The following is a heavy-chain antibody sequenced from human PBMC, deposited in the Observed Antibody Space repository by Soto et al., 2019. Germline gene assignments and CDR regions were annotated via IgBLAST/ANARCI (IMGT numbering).Heavy chain of an antibody. CDR2: ISAYNGNT. J-gene: IGHJ3*02. Sequence: ASVKVSCKASGYTFTSYAISWVRQAPGQGLEWMGWISAYNGNTKYSQKFQGRVTITRDTSASTAYMELSSLRSEDTAVYYCARGDYYDRSGPFSDAFDIWGRGTMVTVSS. CDR3: ARGDYYDRSGPFSDAFDI. V-gene: IGHV1-18*01. D-gene: IGHD3-22*01. CDR1: GYTFTSYA.